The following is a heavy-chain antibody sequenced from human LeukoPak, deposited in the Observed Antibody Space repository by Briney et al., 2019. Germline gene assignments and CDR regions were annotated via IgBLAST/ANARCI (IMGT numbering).Heavy chain of an antibody. CDR3: ARVQSADSSGLSFDY. D-gene: IGHD3-22*01. V-gene: IGHV4-31*03. CDR1: GGSISSGGYY. J-gene: IGHJ4*02. Sequence: PSETLSLTCTVSGGSISSGGYYWSWIRQHPGKGLEWIGYIYYSGSTYYNPSLKSRVTISVDTSKNQFSLKLSSVTAADTAVYYCARVQSADSSGLSFDYWGQGTLVTVSS. CDR2: IYYSGST.